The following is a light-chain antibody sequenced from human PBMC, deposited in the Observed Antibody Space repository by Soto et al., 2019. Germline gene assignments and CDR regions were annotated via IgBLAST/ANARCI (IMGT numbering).Light chain of an antibody. CDR3: QQRRNWPPWT. CDR2: DAS. Sequence: EIVLTQSPATLSLSPGERATLSCRASQSVSSYLAWYQQKPGQAPRLLIYDASNRATGIPARFSGSGSGTDFTLSISSLEPEDFAVYYCQQRRNWPPWTFGQGTKGA. CDR1: QSVSSY. V-gene: IGKV3-11*01. J-gene: IGKJ1*01.